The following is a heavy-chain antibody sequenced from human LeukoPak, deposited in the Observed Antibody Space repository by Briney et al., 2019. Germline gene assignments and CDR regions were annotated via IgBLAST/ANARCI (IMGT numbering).Heavy chain of an antibody. CDR1: GYTFTGYY. D-gene: IGHD3-22*01. CDR3: ARGFWRNYYDSSGYSEFAY. J-gene: IGHJ4*02. Sequence: ASVTVSCKASGYTFTGYYMHWVRQAPGQGLEWMGWINPNSGGTNYAQKFQGRVTMTRDTSISTAYMELSRLRSDDTAVYYCARGFWRNYYDSSGYSEFAYWGQGTLVTVSS. V-gene: IGHV1-2*02. CDR2: INPNSGGT.